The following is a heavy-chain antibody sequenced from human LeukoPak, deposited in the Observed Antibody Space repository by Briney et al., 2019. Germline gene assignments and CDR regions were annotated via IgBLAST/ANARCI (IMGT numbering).Heavy chain of an antibody. CDR2: IYHNGST. J-gene: IGHJ4*02. CDR1: GYSISSGYY. V-gene: IGHV4-38-2*01. CDR3: ARHGPMECQLLPFDY. D-gene: IGHD2-2*01. Sequence: PSETLSLTCAVSGYSISSGYYWGWIRQPPRKGLEWIGSIYHNGSTYYNPSLKSRVTISVDTSKNQFSLKLSSVTAADTAVYYCARHGPMECQLLPFDYWGQGTLVTVSS.